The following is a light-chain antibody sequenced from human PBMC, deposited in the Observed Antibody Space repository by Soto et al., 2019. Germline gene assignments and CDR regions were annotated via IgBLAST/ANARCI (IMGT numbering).Light chain of an antibody. Sequence: EIVLTQSPGTLSLSPGERATLSCRASQSVSNNYLAWYQQKPGQAPRLLIYGASNRATGIPDRFSGSGSGTDLTITISRLEPEDFETYYCQQSYSTPWTFGQGTKVDIK. CDR3: QQSYSTPWT. CDR1: QSVSNNY. V-gene: IGKV3-20*01. J-gene: IGKJ1*01. CDR2: GAS.